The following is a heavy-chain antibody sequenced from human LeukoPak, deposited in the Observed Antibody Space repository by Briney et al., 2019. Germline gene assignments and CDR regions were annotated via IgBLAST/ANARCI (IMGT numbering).Heavy chain of an antibody. CDR1: GYSISSSNW. V-gene: IGHV4-28*03. D-gene: IGHD3-22*01. CDR3: ARAGSSGYYYAPIFDY. CDR2: IYYSGST. J-gene: IGHJ4*02. Sequence: PSETLSLTCAVSGYSISSSNWWGWIRQPPGKGLEWIGYIYYSGSTNYNPSLKSRVTMSVDTSKNQFSLKLSSVTAADTAVYYCARAGSSGYYYAPIFDYWGQGTLVTVSS.